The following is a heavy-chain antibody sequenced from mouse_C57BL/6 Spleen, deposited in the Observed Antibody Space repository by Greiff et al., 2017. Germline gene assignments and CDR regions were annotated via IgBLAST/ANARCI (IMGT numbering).Heavy chain of an antibody. D-gene: IGHD1-1*01. J-gene: IGHJ2*01. CDR3: ARGGTTVVGYFDY. CDR1: GYTFTSYW. Sequence: QVPLKQPGAELVMPGASVKLSCKASGYTFTSYWMHWVKPRPGQGLEWIGEIDPSDSYTNYNQKFKGKSTLTVDKSSSTAYMQLSSLTSEDSAVYYCARGGTTVVGYFDYWGQGTTLTVSS. V-gene: IGHV1-69*01. CDR2: IDPSDSYT.